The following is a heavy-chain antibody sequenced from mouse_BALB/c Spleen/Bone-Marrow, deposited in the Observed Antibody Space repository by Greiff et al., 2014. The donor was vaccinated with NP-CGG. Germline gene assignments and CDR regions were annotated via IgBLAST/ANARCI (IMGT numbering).Heavy chain of an antibody. V-gene: IGHV1S29*02. J-gene: IGHJ4*01. CDR2: IYPYNGGT. Sequence: EVQGVESGPELVKPGASVKISCKASGYTFTDYNMHWVKQSHGKSLEWIGYIYPYNGGTGYNQMFKSKATLTVDNSSSTAYMELRSLTSEDSPVYYCARYGNYAMVYWGQGTSVTVSS. D-gene: IGHD2-1*01. CDR1: GYTFTDYN. CDR3: ARYGNYAMVY.